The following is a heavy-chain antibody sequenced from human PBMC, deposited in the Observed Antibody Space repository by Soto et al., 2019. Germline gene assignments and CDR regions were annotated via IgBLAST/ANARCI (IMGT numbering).Heavy chain of an antibody. D-gene: IGHD6-19*01. V-gene: IGHV4-34*01. Sequence: QVQLQQWGAGLLKPSETLSLTCAVYGGSFSGYYWSWIRQPPGKGLEWIGEINHSGSTNYNPSLKSLVTISVDTSKNQFSLKLSSVTAADTAVYYCARGLAVAGYWYFDLWGRGTLVTVSS. CDR2: INHSGST. J-gene: IGHJ2*01. CDR3: ARGLAVAGYWYFDL. CDR1: GGSFSGYY.